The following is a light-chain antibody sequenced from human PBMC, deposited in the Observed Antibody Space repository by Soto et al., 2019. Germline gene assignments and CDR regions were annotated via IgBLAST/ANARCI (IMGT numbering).Light chain of an antibody. V-gene: IGKV3-20*01. CDR1: ESVASNY. CDR3: QQYGMSPWT. J-gene: IGKJ1*01. CDR2: GAS. Sequence: EIVLTQSSGTLSLSPGETATLSCRASESVASNYLAWDQQKPGQAPRLLRYGASSRATVVPDRFSGSGSGTDVTLSITRLQPEDCAWEYCQQYGMSPWTCGQTPKVEIK.